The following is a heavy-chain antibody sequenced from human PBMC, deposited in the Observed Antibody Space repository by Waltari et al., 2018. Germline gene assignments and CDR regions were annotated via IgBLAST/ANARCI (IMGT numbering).Heavy chain of an antibody. V-gene: IGHV4-4*07. D-gene: IGHD3-3*01. CDR3: ARGNYGLFSGHYSDL. Sequence: QVELQESGPGLVKPSETLSLTCTVSGGSVTGATWSWVRQPAGKGLEWIGRIFASGGTDYNPSFKSRVTMSVDTSKNEFSLRLTSVTAADTAVYYCARGNYGLFSGHYSDLWGRGTRVTVSS. CDR1: GGSVTGAT. J-gene: IGHJ5*02. CDR2: IFASGGT.